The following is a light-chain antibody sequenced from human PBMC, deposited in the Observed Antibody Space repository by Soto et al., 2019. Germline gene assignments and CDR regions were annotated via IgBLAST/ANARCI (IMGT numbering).Light chain of an antibody. J-gene: IGKJ1*01. CDR1: QSISSW. CDR3: QQYNSYWT. V-gene: IGKV1-5*01. CDR2: DAS. Sequence: DIQMTQSPSTLSAYVGDRVTKTYRASQSISSWLAWYQQKPGKAPKLLIYDASSLESGVPSRFSGSGSGTEFTLTISSLQPDDFATYYCQQYNSYWTFGQGTKVDIK.